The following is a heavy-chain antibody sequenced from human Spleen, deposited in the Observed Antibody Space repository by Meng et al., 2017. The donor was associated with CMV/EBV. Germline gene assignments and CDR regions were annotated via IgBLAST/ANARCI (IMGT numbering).Heavy chain of an antibody. J-gene: IGHJ4*02. D-gene: IGHD6-13*01. CDR3: ARGQPMAAVDY. CDR2: INHSGST. CDR1: GGSFSGYY. Sequence: SETLSLTCAVYGGSFSGYYWSWIRQPPGKGLEWIGEINHSGSTNYNPSLKSRVTISVDTSKNQFSLNVKSVTAADTAVYYCARGQPMAAVDYWGQGTLVTVSS. V-gene: IGHV4-34*01.